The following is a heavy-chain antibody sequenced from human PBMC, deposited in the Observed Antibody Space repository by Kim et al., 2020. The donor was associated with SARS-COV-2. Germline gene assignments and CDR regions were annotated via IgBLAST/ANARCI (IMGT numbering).Heavy chain of an antibody. CDR2: INHSGST. J-gene: IGHJ4*02. CDR1: GGSFSGYY. D-gene: IGHD6-19*01. CDR3: ARGMYSSGWYGNKYYFDY. V-gene: IGHV4-34*01. Sequence: SETLSLTCAVYGGSFSGYYWSWIRQPPGKGLEWFGEINHSGSTNYNPSLKSRVTISVDTSKNQFSLKLSSVTAADTAVYYCARGMYSSGWYGNKYYFDYWGQGALVTVSS.